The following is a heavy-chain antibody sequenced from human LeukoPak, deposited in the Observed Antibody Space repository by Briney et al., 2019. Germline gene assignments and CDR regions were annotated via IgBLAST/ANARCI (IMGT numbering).Heavy chain of an antibody. CDR2: ISCSGRSI. J-gene: IGHJ5*01. CDR3: ACGSVSRACDSGVDC. V-gene: IGHV3-11*01. D-gene: IGHD2-15*01. Sequence: AGGSLRLSCAASGFIFSDYYMSWLRQAPGKGLEWVSYISCSGRSIYYADSVKGRFTISRDNAKNSLFLQMNSLRAEDTAVYYCACGSVSRACDSGVDCWGQGPAVTASS. CDR1: GFIFSDYY.